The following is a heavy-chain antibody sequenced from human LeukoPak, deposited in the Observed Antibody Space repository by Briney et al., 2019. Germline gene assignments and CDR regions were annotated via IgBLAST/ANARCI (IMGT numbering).Heavy chain of an antibody. Sequence: GESLKISCKGSGYSFTSYWIGWVRQMPGKGLEWMGIIYPGDSDTRYSPSFQGQVTISADESISTAYLQWSSLKASDTAMYYCARHSVYDYVWGSYRYTPYFDYWGQGTLVTVSS. V-gene: IGHV5-51*01. J-gene: IGHJ4*02. CDR2: IYPGDSDT. CDR1: GYSFTSYW. D-gene: IGHD3-16*02. CDR3: ARHSVYDYVWGSYRYTPYFDY.